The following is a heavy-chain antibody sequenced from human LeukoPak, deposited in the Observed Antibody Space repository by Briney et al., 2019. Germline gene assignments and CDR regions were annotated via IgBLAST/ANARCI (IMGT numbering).Heavy chain of an antibody. CDR2: INPNSGGT. CDR1: GYTFTDYY. J-gene: IGHJ4*02. V-gene: IGHV1-2*02. Sequence: ASVKVSCKTSGYTFTDYYTHWGRHAPGQGLEWMGWINPNSGGTNYAQKFQGRDTMTRDTSITTAYMELTSLRSDDTAVYYCGRYCSSASCPIDFWGQGTLVTVSS. CDR3: GRYCSSASCPIDF. D-gene: IGHD2-2*01.